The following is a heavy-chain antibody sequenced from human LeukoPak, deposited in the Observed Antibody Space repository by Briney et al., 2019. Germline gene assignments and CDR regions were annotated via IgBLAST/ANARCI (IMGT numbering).Heavy chain of an antibody. V-gene: IGHV3-11*01. Sequence: GGSLRLSCGVGGFTLSDYYISWIRQAPGKGLKWVSDISSRDGTIHFADSVRGRFTISWDNAKNSLYLQMNSLRVDDTAVYYCARETVAGTFTRGGEATLVTVSS. D-gene: IGHD6-19*01. CDR3: ARETVAGTFTR. CDR1: GFTLSDYY. CDR2: ISSRDGTI. J-gene: IGHJ1*01.